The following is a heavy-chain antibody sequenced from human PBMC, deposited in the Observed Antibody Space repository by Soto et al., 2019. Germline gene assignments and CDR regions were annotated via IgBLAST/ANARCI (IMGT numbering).Heavy chain of an antibody. CDR1: GYTFTGYY. D-gene: IGHD3-22*01. J-gene: IGHJ6*02. V-gene: IGHV1-2*04. CDR3: ARGPHYDSSGYPPYYYYGMDV. Sequence: ASVKVSCKASGYTFTGYYMDWVRQAPGQGVERMGWINPNSGGTNYAQKFQGWVTMTRDTSISTAYMELSRLRSDDTAVYYCARGPHYDSSGYPPYYYYGMDVWGQGTTVTVSS. CDR2: INPNSGGT.